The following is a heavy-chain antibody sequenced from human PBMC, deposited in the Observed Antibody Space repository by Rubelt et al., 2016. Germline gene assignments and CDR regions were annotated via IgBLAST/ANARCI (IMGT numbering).Heavy chain of an antibody. J-gene: IGHJ4*02. D-gene: IGHD6-6*01. CDR1: GFSLSSSAVG. V-gene: IGHV2-5*01. CDR3: AHSRAARFLDY. Sequence: QITLKESGPTLVKPTQTLTLTCTFSGFSLSSSAVGVVWIRQPPGKALEWLALIYWNDDKRYSPPLMSRLTITKDTSKNQVVLTMTNMDPVDTATYYCAHSRAARFLDYWGQGTLVTVSS. CDR2: IYWNDDK.